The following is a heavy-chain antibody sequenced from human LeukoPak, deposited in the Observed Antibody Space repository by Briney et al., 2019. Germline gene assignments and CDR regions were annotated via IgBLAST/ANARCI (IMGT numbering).Heavy chain of an antibody. CDR1: GFTFSSYG. D-gene: IGHD3-10*01. Sequence: PGGSLRLSCAASGFTFSSYGIHWVRQAPGKGLEWVAVISYDGSKKYYADSVKGRFTISRDNSKNTLYLQMNSLRVEDTAVHYCAKGGLWFGNLLVPLWGQGTLVTVSS. J-gene: IGHJ4*02. V-gene: IGHV3-30*18. CDR3: AKGGLWFGNLLVPL. CDR2: ISYDGSKK.